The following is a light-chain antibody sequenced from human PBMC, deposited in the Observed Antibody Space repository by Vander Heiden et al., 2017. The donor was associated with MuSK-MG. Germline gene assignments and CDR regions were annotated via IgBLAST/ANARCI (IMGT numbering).Light chain of an antibody. CDR2: EVS. CDR1: SSDIGSYNL. J-gene: IGLJ2*01. V-gene: IGLV2-23*02. CDR3: CSYAGSSTVV. Sequence: QSALTQPASVSGSPGQSITISCTGTSSDIGSYNLVSWYQQHPGKAPKVTIYEVSKRPSGIANRFSGSKSGNTASLTISGLQAEDEGDYYCCSYAGSSTVVFGGGTKVTVL.